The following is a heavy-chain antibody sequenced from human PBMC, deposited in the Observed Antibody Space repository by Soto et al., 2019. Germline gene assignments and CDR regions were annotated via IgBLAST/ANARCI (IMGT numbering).Heavy chain of an antibody. CDR1: GGTFSSYA. CDR2: IIPIFGTA. Sequence: SVKVSCKASGGTFSSYAISWVRQAPGQGLEWMGGIIPIFGTANYAQKFQGRVTITADESTSTAYMELSSLRSEDTAVYYCAKGYAREYDGGYGLDVWGQGTTVTVSS. D-gene: IGHD2-2*01. J-gene: IGHJ6*02. CDR3: AKGYAREYDGGYGLDV. V-gene: IGHV1-69*13.